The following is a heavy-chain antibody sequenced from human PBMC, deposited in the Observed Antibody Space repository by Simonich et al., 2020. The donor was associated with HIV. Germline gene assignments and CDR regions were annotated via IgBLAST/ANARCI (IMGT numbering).Heavy chain of an antibody. CDR2: INASEGNT. CDR3: ARDLDTSGWSAWFDP. D-gene: IGHD6-19*01. J-gene: IGHJ5*02. Sequence: QVQLVQSGAEVKKPGASVKVSCKASGYTFTSYPMHWARQAPGQRLEGEGRINASEGNTKYSQQVQGRVTIARDTSANTAYMELSSLRFEDTAVYYCARDLDTSGWSAWFDPWGQGTLVTVSS. V-gene: IGHV1-3*01. CDR1: GYTFTSYP.